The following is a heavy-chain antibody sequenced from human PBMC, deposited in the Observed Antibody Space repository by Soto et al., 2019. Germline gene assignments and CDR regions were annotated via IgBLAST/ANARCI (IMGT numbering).Heavy chain of an antibody. Sequence: ASEEVSCKASGYTFTSYGISWVRQAPGQGLEWMGWISAYNGNTNYAQKLQGRVTMTTDTSTSTAYMELRSLRSDDTAVYYCARDSGATYYYDSSGYFPAYCGQGTLVTVSS. CDR1: GYTFTSYG. CDR3: ARDSGATYYYDSSGYFPAY. J-gene: IGHJ4*02. CDR2: ISAYNGNT. D-gene: IGHD3-22*01. V-gene: IGHV1-18*01.